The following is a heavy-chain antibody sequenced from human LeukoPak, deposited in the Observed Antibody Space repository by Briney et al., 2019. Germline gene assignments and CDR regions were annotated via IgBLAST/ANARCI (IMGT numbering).Heavy chain of an antibody. CDR3: ARAFYGSGKWFDP. CDR2: IYYSGST. D-gene: IGHD3-10*01. J-gene: IGHJ5*02. Sequence: PSETLSLTCTVSGGSISSYYWSWIRQPPGKGLEWIGHIYYSGSTNYNPSLKSRVTISVDTSKNQFSLKLSSVTAADTAVYYCARAFYGSGKWFDPWGQGTLVTVSS. CDR1: GGSISSYY. V-gene: IGHV4-59*01.